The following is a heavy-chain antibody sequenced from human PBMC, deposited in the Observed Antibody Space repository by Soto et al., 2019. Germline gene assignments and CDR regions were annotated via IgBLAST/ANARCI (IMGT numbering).Heavy chain of an antibody. J-gene: IGHJ4*02. V-gene: IGHV1-18*01. D-gene: IGHD3-10*01. CDR2: ISAYKTNI. CDR3: VRDLDGSGAYYTDF. Sequence: QVQLVQSGAEVKKPGASVKVSCKASGYTFPNYGITWVRHAPGQGLEWMGWISAYKTNIKYAQKFQGRVTLTTDTSTSTAYMQLRSLRSDDTVIYYCVRDLDGSGAYYTDFWGQGTLVTVSS. CDR1: GYTFPNYG.